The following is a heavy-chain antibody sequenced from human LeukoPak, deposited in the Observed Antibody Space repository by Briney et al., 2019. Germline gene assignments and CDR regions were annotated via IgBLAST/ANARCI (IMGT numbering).Heavy chain of an antibody. D-gene: IGHD4-17*01. J-gene: IGHJ4*02. V-gene: IGHV4-39*01. CDR2: IYYSGST. Sequence: SEALSLTCTVSGASISRSDYFWGWIRQPPGKGLEWIGSIYYSGSTYYSPSLKGRVTISVDTSKNQFSLKLNSVTAADTAVYYCARSSEYGDPFNYWGQGTLVTVSS. CDR3: ARSSEYGDPFNY. CDR1: GASISRSDYF.